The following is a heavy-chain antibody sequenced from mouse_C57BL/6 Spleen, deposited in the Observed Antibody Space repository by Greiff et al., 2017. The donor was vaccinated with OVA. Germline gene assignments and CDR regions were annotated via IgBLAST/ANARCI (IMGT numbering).Heavy chain of an antibody. CDR1: GYTFTSYW. J-gene: IGHJ2*01. D-gene: IGHD1-1*01. V-gene: IGHV1-50*01. CDR3: ARETTVVADY. Sequence: VQLQQPGAELVKPGASVKLSCKASGYTFTSYWMQWVKPRPGQGLEWIGEIDPSDSYTNYNQKFKGKATLTVDTSSSTAYMQLSSLTSEDSAVYYCARETTVVADYWGQGTTLTVSS. CDR2: IDPSDSYT.